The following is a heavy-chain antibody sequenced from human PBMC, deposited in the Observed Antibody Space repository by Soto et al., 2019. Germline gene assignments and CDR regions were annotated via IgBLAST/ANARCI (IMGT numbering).Heavy chain of an antibody. J-gene: IGHJ1*01. Sequence: GSLRLSCAASGFTFTNAWMSWVRQAPGKGLEWVGRIKSKTDGGTTDYAAPVKGRFTISRDDSKNTLYLQMNSLKTEDTAVYYCTTARGTYGAEYFQHWGQGTLVTVSS. D-gene: IGHD4-17*01. CDR1: GFTFTNAW. CDR2: IKSKTDGGTT. V-gene: IGHV3-15*01. CDR3: TTARGTYGAEYFQH.